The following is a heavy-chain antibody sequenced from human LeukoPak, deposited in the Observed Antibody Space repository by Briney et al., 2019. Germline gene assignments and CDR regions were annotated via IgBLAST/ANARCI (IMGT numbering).Heavy chain of an antibody. CDR3: ARDNGAAPTDY. D-gene: IGHD6-13*01. V-gene: IGHV3-11*01. CDR2: ISSSGSTI. CDR1: GFTFSDYY. J-gene: IGHJ4*02. Sequence: GGSLRPSCAASGFTFSDYYMSWLRQAPGKGLEWVSYISSSGSTIYYADSVKGRFTISRDNAKNSLYLQMNSLRAEDTAVYYCARDNGAAPTDYWGRGTLVTVSS.